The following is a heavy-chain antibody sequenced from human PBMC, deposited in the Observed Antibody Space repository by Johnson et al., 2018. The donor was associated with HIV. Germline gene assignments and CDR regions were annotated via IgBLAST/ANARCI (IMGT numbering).Heavy chain of an antibody. D-gene: IGHD4-17*01. CDR3: VRDLAVTTYGAFDI. Sequence: VQLVESGGGVVQPGRSLRLSCGASGFTFSSHDMDWVRQAPGKGLEWVGRTRNKANSYTTEYAASVKGRFTISRDDSKNSLYLQMNSLRAEDTAVYYCVRDLAVTTYGAFDIWGQGTMVTVSS. CDR2: TRNKANSYTT. CDR1: GFTFSSHD. J-gene: IGHJ3*02. V-gene: IGHV3-72*01.